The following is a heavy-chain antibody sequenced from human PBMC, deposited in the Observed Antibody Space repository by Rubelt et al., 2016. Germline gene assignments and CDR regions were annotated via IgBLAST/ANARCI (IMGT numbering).Heavy chain of an antibody. Sequence: QVQLVQSGAEVKKPGASVKVSCKASGYTFTSYDINWVRQATGQGLEWMGWMNPNSGGTNYAQKFQGRVTMTRDTSISTAYMERSGLRSDDTAVYYCASDYCSGGSCYSVFDYWGQGTLVTVSS. V-gene: IGHV1-2*02. CDR3: ASDYCSGGSCYSVFDY. CDR2: MNPNSGGT. CDR1: GYTFTSYD. J-gene: IGHJ4*02. D-gene: IGHD2-15*01.